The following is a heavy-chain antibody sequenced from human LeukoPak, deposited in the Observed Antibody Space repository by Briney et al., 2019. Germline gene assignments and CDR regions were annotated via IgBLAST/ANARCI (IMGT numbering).Heavy chain of an antibody. V-gene: IGHV1-18*01. D-gene: IGHD1-26*01. CDR1: GYTFTSYG. Sequence: ASVEVSCKASGYTFTSYGISWVRQAPGQGLEWMGWISAYNGNTNYAQKLQGRVTMTTDTSTSTAYMELRSLRSDDTAVYYCARVPFAGATNWFDPWGQGTLVTVSS. J-gene: IGHJ5*02. CDR2: ISAYNGNT. CDR3: ARVPFAGATNWFDP.